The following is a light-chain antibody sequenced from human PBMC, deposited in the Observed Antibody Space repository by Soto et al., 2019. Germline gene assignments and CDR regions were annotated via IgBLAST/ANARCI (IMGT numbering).Light chain of an antibody. J-gene: IGKJ4*01. Sequence: EIGVTQSPATLSLSPGERATLSCRASQSVSSYLAWYQQKPCQAPRLLIYDASNRATGIPARFSGSGSGTDFTLTISGLEPEDFAVYYCQQRSNRPITFDGGTNVEI. V-gene: IGKV3-11*01. CDR2: DAS. CDR1: QSVSSY. CDR3: QQRSNRPIT.